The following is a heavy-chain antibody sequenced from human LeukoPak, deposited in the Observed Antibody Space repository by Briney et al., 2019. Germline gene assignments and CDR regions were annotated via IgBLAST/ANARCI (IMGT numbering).Heavy chain of an antibody. CDR3: ARKQYGLLLDY. J-gene: IGHJ4*02. Sequence: SSETLSLTCTVSGGSITSYYWSWIRQPPGKGLEWIGYIYYSGSTNYNPSLESRVTISIDTSKNQFSLKLTSVTAADTAVYYCARKQYGLLLDYWGQGTLVTVSS. CDR2: IYYSGST. CDR1: GGSITSYY. D-gene: IGHD2-15*01. V-gene: IGHV4-59*01.